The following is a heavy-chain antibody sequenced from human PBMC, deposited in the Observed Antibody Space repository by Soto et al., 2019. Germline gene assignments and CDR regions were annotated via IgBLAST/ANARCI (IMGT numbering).Heavy chain of an antibody. J-gene: IGHJ4*02. V-gene: IGHV4-39*01. CDR3: ARRGGRYLKYYFDY. CDR1: GGSISSSSYY. CDR2: IYYSGST. Sequence: QLQLQESGPGLVKPSETLSLTCTVSGGSISSSSYYWGWIRQPPGKGLEWIGSIYYSGSTYYNPSLKSRVTISVDTSKNQFSLKLSSVTAADTAVYYCARRGGRYLKYYFDYWGQGTLVTVSS. D-gene: IGHD3-16*02.